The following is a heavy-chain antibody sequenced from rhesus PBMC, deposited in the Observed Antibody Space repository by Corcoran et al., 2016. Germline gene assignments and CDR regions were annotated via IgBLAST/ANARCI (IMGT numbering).Heavy chain of an antibody. Sequence: QVQLQESGPGVVKPSETLSLTCAVSGDSITDSYRWSWIRQPPGKGLEWIGYVYGSSMSTNYNPSRKSRVTISKDTSKNQFSLNLISVTAADTSVYYCARATFDFWGQGVLVTVSS. CDR2: VYGSSMST. V-gene: IGHV4S10*01. J-gene: IGHJ4*01. CDR3: ARATFDF. CDR1: GDSITDSYR.